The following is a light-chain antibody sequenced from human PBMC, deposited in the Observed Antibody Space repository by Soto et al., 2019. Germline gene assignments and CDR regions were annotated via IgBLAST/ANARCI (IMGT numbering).Light chain of an antibody. CDR2: DAS. Sequence: EIVMTQSPATLSVSPGERATLSCRASQSVSSSLAWYQQKPGQAPRLLIYDASTRATGIPTRFSGSGSGTEFTLTISSLQSEDFAVYSCKPSNNSWTFGQRTKVDIK. CDR3: KPSNNSWT. J-gene: IGKJ1*01. CDR1: QSVSSS. V-gene: IGKV3-15*01.